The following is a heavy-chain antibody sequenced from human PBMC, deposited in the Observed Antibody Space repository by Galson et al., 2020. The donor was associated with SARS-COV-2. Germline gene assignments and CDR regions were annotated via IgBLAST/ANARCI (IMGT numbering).Heavy chain of an antibody. D-gene: IGHD3-10*01. CDR1: GFTFSSYG. J-gene: IGHJ6*02. CDR3: AKDPSVLLWFGELDRDYYYGMDV. CDR2: ISYDGSNK. Sequence: LSLTCAASGFTFSSYGMHWVRQAPGKGLEWVAVISYDGSNKYYADSVKGRFTISRDNSKNTLYLQMNSLRAEDTAVYYCAKDPSVLLWFGELDRDYYYGMDVWGQGTTVTVSS. V-gene: IGHV3-30*18.